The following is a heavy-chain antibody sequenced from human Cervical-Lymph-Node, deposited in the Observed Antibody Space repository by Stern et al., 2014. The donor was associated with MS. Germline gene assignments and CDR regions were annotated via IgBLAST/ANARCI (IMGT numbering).Heavy chain of an antibody. CDR2: VDPTSGAT. CDR1: GYNFNDYF. Sequence: QVQLVQSGAEVKSPGASLKVSCKTSGYNFNDYFTHWVRQVPGQGLEWMGRVDPTSGATIYAQNFQGRVAMTRDTSITTAYMELSRLTSDDTAMYYCARKNGMDVWGQGTAVTVS. CDR3: ARKNGMDV. V-gene: IGHV1-2*06. J-gene: IGHJ6*02.